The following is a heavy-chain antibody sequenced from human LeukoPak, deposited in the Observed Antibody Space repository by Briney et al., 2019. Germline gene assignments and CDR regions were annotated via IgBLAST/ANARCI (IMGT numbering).Heavy chain of an antibody. CDR1: GGTFSSYA. D-gene: IGHD3-10*01. CDR3: ARDFEGFGELLSHSENWFDP. CDR2: IIPIFGTA. J-gene: IGHJ5*02. Sequence: SVKVSCKASGGTFSSYAISWVRQAPGQGLEWMGGIIPIFGTATYAQKFQGRVTITADESTSTAYMELSSLRSEDTAVYYCARDFEGFGELLSHSENWFDPWGQGTLVTVSS. V-gene: IGHV1-69*13.